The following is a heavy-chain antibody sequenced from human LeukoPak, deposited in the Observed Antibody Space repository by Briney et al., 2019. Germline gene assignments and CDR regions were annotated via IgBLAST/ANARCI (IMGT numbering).Heavy chain of an antibody. J-gene: IGHJ4*02. CDR1: GGSISSTYYY. CDR2: FHYSGSN. V-gene: IGHV4-39*01. D-gene: IGHD3-16*01. CDR3: ARQVTFGYAYAYYFDY. Sequence: SETLSLTCTVSGGSISSTYYYWGWIRQPPGKELEWIGNFHYSGSNSYNPSLKSRVTISVDTSKNQFSLRLSSVTAADTAVYYCARQVTFGYAYAYYFDYWGQGTLVTVSS.